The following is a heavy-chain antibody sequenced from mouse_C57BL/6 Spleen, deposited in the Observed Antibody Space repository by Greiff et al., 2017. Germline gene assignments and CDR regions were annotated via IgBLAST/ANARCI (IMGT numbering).Heavy chain of an antibody. Sequence: VQLQQPGAELVKPGASVKLSCKASGYTFTSYWMHWVKQRPGQGLEWIGMIHPNSGSTNYNEKFKSKATLTVDKPSSTAYMQLSSLTSEDSAVYYCARSGSSYDYFDYWGQGTTLTVSS. V-gene: IGHV1-64*01. CDR2: IHPNSGST. CDR1: GYTFTSYW. CDR3: ARSGSSYDYFDY. J-gene: IGHJ2*01. D-gene: IGHD1-1*01.